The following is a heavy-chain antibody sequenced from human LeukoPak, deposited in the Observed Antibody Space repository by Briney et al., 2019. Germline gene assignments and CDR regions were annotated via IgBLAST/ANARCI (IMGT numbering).Heavy chain of an antibody. D-gene: IGHD1-26*01. CDR3: ARAEDSGSYLFFDY. CDR1: GFTFSAYI. V-gene: IGHV3-21*01. Sequence: GGSLTLSCAASGFTFSAYIMNWVRQPPGKGLEWVSSISSSSTYIYYADSVKGRFTISRDNAKNSLYLQMNILRAEDTAVYYCARAEDSGSYLFFDYWGQGTLVTVSS. J-gene: IGHJ4*02. CDR2: ISSSSTYI.